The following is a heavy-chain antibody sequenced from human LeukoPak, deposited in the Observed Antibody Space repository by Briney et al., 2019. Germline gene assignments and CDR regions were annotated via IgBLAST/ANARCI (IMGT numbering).Heavy chain of an antibody. CDR2: MHYTGGT. Sequence: SESLSLTCTVSGGSITNYYWSWIRQPPGKGLEWIGYMHYTGGTNYNPSLKSRVAISVDTSKNQFSLRLSSVTAADTAVYYCARHWETSSWFVDYWGQGTLVTVSS. CDR3: ARHWETSSWFVDY. CDR1: GGSITNYY. D-gene: IGHD6-13*01. V-gene: IGHV4-59*08. J-gene: IGHJ4*02.